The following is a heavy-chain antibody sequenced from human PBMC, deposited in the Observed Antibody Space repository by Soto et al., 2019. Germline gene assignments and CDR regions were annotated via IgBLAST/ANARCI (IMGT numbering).Heavy chain of an antibody. CDR3: AAVLINSGYDSSWYFDL. J-gene: IGHJ2*01. Sequence: ASVKVSCKASGFTFTSSAMQWVRQARGQRLEWIGWIVVGSGNTNYAQKFQERVTITRDMSTSTAYMELSSLRSEDTAVYYCAAVLINSGYDSSWYFDLWDRGTLVTVSS. V-gene: IGHV1-58*02. CDR1: GFTFTSSA. D-gene: IGHD5-12*01. CDR2: IVVGSGNT.